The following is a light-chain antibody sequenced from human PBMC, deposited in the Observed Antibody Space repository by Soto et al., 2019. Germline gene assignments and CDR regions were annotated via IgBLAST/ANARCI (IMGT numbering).Light chain of an antibody. V-gene: IGKV1-33*01. CDR1: KDSSNY. Sequence: DIQMTQSPSSLSASVGDRVTITCQASKDSSNYLNWYQQKPGKAPTLLSYDASNLETGVPTRFSGNRSGTDFTFTISTLQHDDIPTYYCQQYDNLSSYTFGQGTKLDIK. J-gene: IGKJ2*01. CDR3: QQYDNLSSYT. CDR2: DAS.